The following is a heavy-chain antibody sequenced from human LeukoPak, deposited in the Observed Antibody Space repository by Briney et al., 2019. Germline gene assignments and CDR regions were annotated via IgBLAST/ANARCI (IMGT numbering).Heavy chain of an antibody. CDR2: MYYSGST. CDR1: GYSISSGYY. V-gene: IGHV4-38-2*02. D-gene: IGHD3-22*01. J-gene: IGHJ4*02. Sequence: SETLSLTCTVSGYSISSGYYWGWIRQPPGKGLEWIGSMYYSGSTYYNPSLKSRVTISVDTSKNQFSLKLSSVTAADTAVYYCARRGGDYYDSSGYHYWGQGTLVTVSS. CDR3: ARRGGDYYDSSGYHY.